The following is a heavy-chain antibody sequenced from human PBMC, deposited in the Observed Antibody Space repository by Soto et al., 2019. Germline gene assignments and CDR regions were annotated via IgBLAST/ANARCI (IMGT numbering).Heavy chain of an antibody. CDR1: GFTFSSYG. V-gene: IGHV3-33*01. J-gene: IGHJ6*02. Sequence: GGSLRLSCAASGFTFSSYGMHWGRQAPGKGLEWVAVIWYDGSNKYYADSVKGRFTISRDNSKNTLYLQMNSLRAEDTAVYYCARDQSYYYGMDVWGQGTTVTVSS. CDR2: IWYDGSNK. CDR3: ARDQSYYYGMDV.